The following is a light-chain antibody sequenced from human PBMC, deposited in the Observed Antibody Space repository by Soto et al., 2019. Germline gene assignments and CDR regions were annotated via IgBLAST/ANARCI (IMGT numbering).Light chain of an antibody. CDR1: QSIKNW. Sequence: DIQMTQSPSTLSASVRDRVTITCRASQSIKNWLAWYQQKPGEAPKLLIYKASTLESGVPSRFSGSGSGTEFTLTISCLQPDDVANYCCQQYNSYSQFTFGPGTKVDIK. V-gene: IGKV1-5*03. J-gene: IGKJ3*01. CDR3: QQYNSYSQFT. CDR2: KAS.